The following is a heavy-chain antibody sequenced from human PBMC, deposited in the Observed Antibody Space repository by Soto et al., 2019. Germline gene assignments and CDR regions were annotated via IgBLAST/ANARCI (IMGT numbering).Heavy chain of an antibody. Sequence: KSAETLSLTCTVSGGSISSSSYYWGWILHPPGKGLEWIGSIYYSGTTYYNPSLKSRVTISVDTSKNQFSLKLSSVTATDTAVYYCARSGGYCSGGTCPHHAWGQGTMVPVS. CDR1: GGSISSSSYY. D-gene: IGHD2-15*01. J-gene: IGHJ5*02. CDR2: IYYSGTT. V-gene: IGHV4-39*01. CDR3: ARSGGYCSGGTCPHHA.